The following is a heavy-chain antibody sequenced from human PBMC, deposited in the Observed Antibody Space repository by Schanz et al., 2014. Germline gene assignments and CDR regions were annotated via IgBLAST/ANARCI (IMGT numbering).Heavy chain of an antibody. D-gene: IGHD1-1*01. CDR1: GFTLSNYA. CDR3: ARGRVLES. Sequence: EVQLVESGGGWVQPGRSLRLSCAAPGFTLSNYAMHWVRQTPDKGLEWVSGLSANGDSTFYSSSVKGRFTISRDNAKNSLYLEMNSLRAEDTAVYYCARGRVLESWGQGTLVTVSS. CDR2: LSANGDST. J-gene: IGHJ5*02. V-gene: IGHV3-64*01.